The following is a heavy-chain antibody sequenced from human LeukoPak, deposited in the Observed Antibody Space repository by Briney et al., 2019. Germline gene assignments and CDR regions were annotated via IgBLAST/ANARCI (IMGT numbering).Heavy chain of an antibody. CDR3: ARQWELLYLDY. D-gene: IGHD1-26*01. CDR2: IKQDGSEK. Sequence: GGSLRLSCAASGFTFSSYWMSWVRQAPGKGLEWVANIKQDGSEKYYVDSVKRRFTISRDNAKNSLYLQMNSLRAEDTAVYYCARQWELLYLDYWGQGTLVTVSS. V-gene: IGHV3-7*01. CDR1: GFTFSSYW. J-gene: IGHJ4*02.